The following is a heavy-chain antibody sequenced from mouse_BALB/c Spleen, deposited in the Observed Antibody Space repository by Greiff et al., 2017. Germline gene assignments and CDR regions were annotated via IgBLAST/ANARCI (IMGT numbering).Heavy chain of an antibody. J-gene: IGHJ4*01. CDR1: GFTFSDFY. V-gene: IGHV7-1*02. D-gene: IGHD2-1*01. CDR2: SRNKANDYTT. Sequence: EVKVVESGGGLVQPGGSLRLSCATSGFTFSDFYMEWVRQPPGKRLEWIAASRNKANDYTTEYSASVKGRFIVSRDTSQSILYLQMNALRAEDTAIYYCARDAVSYGKNAMDYWGQGTSVTVSS. CDR3: ARDAVSYGKNAMDY.